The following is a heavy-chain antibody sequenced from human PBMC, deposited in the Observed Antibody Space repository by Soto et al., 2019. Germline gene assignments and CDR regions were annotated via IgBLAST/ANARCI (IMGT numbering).Heavy chain of an antibody. CDR2: ISGSGSTS. CDR1: GFIFSTYN. J-gene: IGHJ4*02. V-gene: IGHV3-48*03. CDR3: ARATQSYYDTSGYYSYVH. Sequence: HPGGSLRLSCAASGFIFSTYNMNWVRQAPGKGLEWVSDISGSGSTSYYADSVKGRFTISRDNAKSSLYLQMNNLRAEDTAFYFCARATQSYYDTSGYYSYVHWGQGAQVTVSS. D-gene: IGHD3-22*01.